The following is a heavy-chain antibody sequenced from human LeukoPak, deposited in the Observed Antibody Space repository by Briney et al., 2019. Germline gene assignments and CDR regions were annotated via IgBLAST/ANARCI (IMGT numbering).Heavy chain of an antibody. CDR1: GGSISSTNW. Sequence: SETLSLTCAVSGGSISSTNWWTWVRQPPGKGLEWIGNIFYSGSTYYSPSLRSRVTISLDTSRNQFSLKLNSVTAADTAVYYCAKSNGYGLVDIWGQGTMVTVSS. V-gene: IGHV4-4*02. J-gene: IGHJ3*02. CDR2: IFYSGST. D-gene: IGHD3-10*01. CDR3: AKSNGYGLVDI.